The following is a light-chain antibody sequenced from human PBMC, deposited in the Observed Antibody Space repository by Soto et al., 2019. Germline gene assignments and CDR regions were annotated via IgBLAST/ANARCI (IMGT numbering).Light chain of an antibody. CDR2: KAS. J-gene: IGKJ1*01. Sequence: DIQMTQSPSTLSASVGDRVTITCRASQSISSXXXWYQQKPGKAPKVLIYKASSLESGVPSRFSGSGSGTEFALTISSLQPDDFATYYCQHSGNYFWTFGQGTKVEIK. V-gene: IGKV1-5*03. CDR3: QHSGNYFWT. CDR1: QSISSX.